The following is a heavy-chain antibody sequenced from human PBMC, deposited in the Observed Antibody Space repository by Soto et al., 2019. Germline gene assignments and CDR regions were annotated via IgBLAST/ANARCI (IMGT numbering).Heavy chain of an antibody. CDR3: AREVAEAGRSLDY. D-gene: IGHD6-6*01. V-gene: IGHV4-4*07. CDR2: IYTSGNT. CDR1: GGSFSSYY. Sequence: QVQLQESGPGLVKPSETLSLTCTVSGGSFSSYYWTWIRQPAGKGLEWVGRIYTSGNTNCNASLKSRVTMSVDTSKNQFSLNLTSVTAADTAVYYCAREVAEAGRSLDYWGQGTLVTVSA. J-gene: IGHJ4*02.